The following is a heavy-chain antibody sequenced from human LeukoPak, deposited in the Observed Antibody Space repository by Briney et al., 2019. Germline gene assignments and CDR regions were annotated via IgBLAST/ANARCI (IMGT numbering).Heavy chain of an antibody. CDR1: GGSISSYY. CDR3: ARGGSSGWYFDWFDP. V-gene: IGHV4-59*01. Sequence: SETLSLTCTVSGGSISSYYWSWIRQPPGKGLEWIGNIYYSGSTNYNTSRKSRVSKSVDTSKNQFSLKLSSVNAADTAVYCCARGGSSGWYFDWFDPWGKGTLVTVSS. D-gene: IGHD6-19*01. J-gene: IGHJ5*02. CDR2: IYYSGST.